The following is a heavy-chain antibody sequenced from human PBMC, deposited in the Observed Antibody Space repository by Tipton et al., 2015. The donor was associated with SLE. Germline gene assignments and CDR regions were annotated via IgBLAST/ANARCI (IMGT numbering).Heavy chain of an antibody. J-gene: IGHJ6*03. Sequence: TLSLTCTVSLYSIGSGFYWDWVRQAPGKGLEWVATMHHNGSTYYNPSLRSRVAVSMDTSRNQFSLRLKSVTAADTGAYYCVKSVVVVSPRDYYYYMDVWGKGTTVTVSS. V-gene: IGHV4-38-2*02. CDR1: LYSIGSGFY. CDR2: MHHNGST. D-gene: IGHD2-15*01. CDR3: VKSVVVVSPRDYYYYMDV.